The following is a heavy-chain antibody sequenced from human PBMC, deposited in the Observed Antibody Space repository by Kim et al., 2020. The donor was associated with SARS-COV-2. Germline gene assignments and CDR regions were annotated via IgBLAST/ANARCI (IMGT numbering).Heavy chain of an antibody. CDR2: T. J-gene: IGHJ4*02. D-gene: IGHD7-27*01. V-gene: IGHV3-23*01. CDR3: VSPATNCRPFYY. Sequence: TQYADSVNDRFTISRDHSKNTLYLQISSLKNEDTAIYYFVSPATNCRPFYYWGQETLVTVSS.